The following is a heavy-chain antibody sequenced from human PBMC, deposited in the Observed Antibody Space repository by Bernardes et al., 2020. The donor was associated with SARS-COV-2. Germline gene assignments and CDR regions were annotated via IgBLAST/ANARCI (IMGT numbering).Heavy chain of an antibody. V-gene: IGHV3-48*01. Sequence: SLIPSCAASGFTFSSYSMNWVRQAPGKGLEWVSYISSSSSTRYYADSVKGRFTISRDNAKNSLYLQMNSLRAEDTAVYYCARDGQQDSSGWYDYCYGMDVWGQGTTVTVSS. J-gene: IGHJ6*02. D-gene: IGHD6-19*01. CDR2: ISSSSSTR. CDR3: ARDGQQDSSGWYDYCYGMDV. CDR1: GFTFSSYS.